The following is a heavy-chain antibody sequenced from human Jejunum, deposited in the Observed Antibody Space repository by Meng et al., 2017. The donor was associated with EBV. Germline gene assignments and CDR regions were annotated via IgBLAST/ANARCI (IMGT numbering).Heavy chain of an antibody. CDR3: ARDEALPRGHFDS. D-gene: IGHD3-10*01. J-gene: IGHJ4*02. Sequence: QRQLQRSGPGRVKPSETLSLTCTVSGDSISNSDYYWDWIRQPPGKGLEWIASIYHSGSAYYNPSLESRVTISVDRSKNQFSLELNSVTAADTAVYYCARDEALPRGHFDSWGQGTLVTVSS. CDR2: IYHSGSA. V-gene: IGHV4-39*07. CDR1: GDSISNSDYY.